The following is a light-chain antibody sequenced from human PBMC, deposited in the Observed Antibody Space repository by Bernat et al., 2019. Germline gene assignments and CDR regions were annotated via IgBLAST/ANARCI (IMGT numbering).Light chain of an antibody. J-gene: IGLJ3*02. CDR1: SNRVGYQG. V-gene: IGLV10-54*04. CDR3: SAWDSSLSAWV. CDR2: RNN. Sequence: QAGLTQPPSVSKGLRQTATLTCTGNSNRVGYQGAAWLQQHQGHPPKLLSYRNNNRPSGISERFSASRSGSTASLTITGLQPEDEADYYCSAWDSSLSAWVFGGGTKLTVL.